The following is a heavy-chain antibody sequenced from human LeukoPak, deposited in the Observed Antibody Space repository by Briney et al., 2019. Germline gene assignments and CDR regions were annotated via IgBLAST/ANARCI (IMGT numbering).Heavy chain of an antibody. Sequence: GASVKVSCKASGYTFTGYYMHWVRQAPGQGLEWMGWINPNSGGTNYAQKFQGRVTMTTDTSTSTAYMELRSLRSDDTAVYYCARDLAHCGGDCHPGSDYYYYMDVWGKGTTVTVSS. CDR2: INPNSGGT. CDR3: ARDLAHCGGDCHPGSDYYYYMDV. J-gene: IGHJ6*03. CDR1: GYTFTGYY. V-gene: IGHV1-2*02. D-gene: IGHD2-21*02.